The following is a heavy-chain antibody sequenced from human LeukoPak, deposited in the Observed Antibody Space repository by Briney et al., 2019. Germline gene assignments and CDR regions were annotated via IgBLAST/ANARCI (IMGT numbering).Heavy chain of an antibody. CDR2: SYPDAGTT. V-gene: IGHV1-46*01. D-gene: IGHD3-3*01. CDR1: GYTFTSYY. Sequence: ASVKVSCNASGYTFTSYYIHWMRQTPGQGFEWMGVSYPDAGTTDHGQRFRDRFVMTADTATSTVYMELSSLTSEDTGVYYCVREFVGGTFDYWGQGALITVSA. J-gene: IGHJ4*02. CDR3: VREFVGGTFDY.